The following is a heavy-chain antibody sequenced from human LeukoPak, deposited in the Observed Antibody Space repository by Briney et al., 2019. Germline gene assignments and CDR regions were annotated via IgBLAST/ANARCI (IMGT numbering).Heavy chain of an antibody. J-gene: IGHJ5*02. V-gene: IGHV4-59*11. CDR1: GGSISSHY. CDR2: IYYSGST. CDR3: ARIGGSGSYYNVEWFDP. Sequence: SETLSLTCTVSGGSISSHYWSWIRQPPGKGLEWIGYIYYSGSTNYNPSLKSRVTTSVDTSKNQFSLKLSSVTAADAAVYYCARIGGSGSYYNVEWFDPWGQGTLVTVSS. D-gene: IGHD3-10*01.